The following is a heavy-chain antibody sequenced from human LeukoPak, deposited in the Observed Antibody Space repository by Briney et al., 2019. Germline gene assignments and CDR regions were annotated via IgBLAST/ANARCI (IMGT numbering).Heavy chain of an antibody. CDR3: AKTGYYDSSGYDFDY. CDR2: ISGSGGST. Sequence: GGTLRLSCAASGFTFSSYGMSWVRQAPGKGLEWISAISGSGGSTYYADSVKGRFTISRDNSKNTLYLQMNSLRAEDTAVYYCAKTGYYDSSGYDFDYWGQGTLVTVSS. J-gene: IGHJ4*02. V-gene: IGHV3-23*01. D-gene: IGHD3-22*01. CDR1: GFTFSSYG.